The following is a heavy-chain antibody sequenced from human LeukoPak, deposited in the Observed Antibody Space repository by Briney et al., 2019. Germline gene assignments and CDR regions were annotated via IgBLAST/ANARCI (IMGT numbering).Heavy chain of an antibody. CDR2: ISASGSST. V-gene: IGHV3-23*01. D-gene: IGHD3-10*01. Sequence: GGSLGLSCAASGFTFMNYAMSWVRQAPGKGLDWVSSISASGSSTYYADSVKGRFSIFRDNSKDTVYLQMNSLRGEDTAVYYCAQMSGDTAAPFDYWGQGTLVTVSS. CDR3: AQMSGDTAAPFDY. CDR1: GFTFMNYA. J-gene: IGHJ4*02.